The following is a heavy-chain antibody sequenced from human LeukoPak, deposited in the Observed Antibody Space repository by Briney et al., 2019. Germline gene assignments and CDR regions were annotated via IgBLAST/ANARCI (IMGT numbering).Heavy chain of an antibody. D-gene: IGHD2-2*01. J-gene: IGHJ1*01. CDR3: ARGTSRYQLLQEYFQH. CDR2: ISGSGGST. CDR1: GFTFSSYA. V-gene: IGHV3-23*01. Sequence: GGSLRLSCAASGFTFSSYAMSWVRQAPGKGLEWVSAISGSGGSTYYADSVKGRFTISRDNSKNTLYLQMNSLRAEDTAVYYCARGTSRYQLLQEYFQHWGQGTLVTVSS.